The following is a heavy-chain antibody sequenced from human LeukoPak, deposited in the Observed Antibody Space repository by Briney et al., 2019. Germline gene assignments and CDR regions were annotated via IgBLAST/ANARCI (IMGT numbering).Heavy chain of an antibody. V-gene: IGHV4-59*12. J-gene: IGHJ5*02. CDR3: ARELVLSFDP. Sequence: NPSETLSLTCTVSGGSISSYYWSWIRQPPGKGLEWIGYIYYSGSTNYNPSLKSRVTILVDTSKNQFSLKLNSVTAADTAVYYCARELVLSFDPWGQGTLVTVSS. D-gene: IGHD3-16*01. CDR1: GGSISSYY. CDR2: IYYSGST.